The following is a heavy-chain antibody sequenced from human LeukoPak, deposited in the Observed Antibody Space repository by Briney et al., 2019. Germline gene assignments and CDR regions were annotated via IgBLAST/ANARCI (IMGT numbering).Heavy chain of an antibody. Sequence: PSETLSLTCAVSGYSISSAYYWGWIRPTPGKGLQWIGNIYHSGGTNYIPSLKGRVTISIDTSKNQFSLKLSSVTAADSAVYYCARLTRLSTSPDRYYLDYWGQGTLVTVSS. CDR1: GYSISSAYY. J-gene: IGHJ4*02. CDR2: IYHSGGT. CDR3: ARLTRLSTSPDRYYLDY. D-gene: IGHD6-6*01. V-gene: IGHV4-38-2*01.